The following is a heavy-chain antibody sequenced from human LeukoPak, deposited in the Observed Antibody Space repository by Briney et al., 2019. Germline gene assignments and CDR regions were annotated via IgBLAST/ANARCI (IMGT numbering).Heavy chain of an antibody. Sequence: GSLRLSCAASGFTVSSNYMSWIRQAPGKGLEWVSVIYSGGSTYYADSVKGRFTISRDNSKNTLYLQMNSLRAEDTAVYYCARGDSGSPGAFDIWGQGTMVTVSS. J-gene: IGHJ3*02. V-gene: IGHV3-53*01. CDR3: ARGDSGSPGAFDI. CDR1: GFTVSSNY. CDR2: IYSGGST. D-gene: IGHD1-26*01.